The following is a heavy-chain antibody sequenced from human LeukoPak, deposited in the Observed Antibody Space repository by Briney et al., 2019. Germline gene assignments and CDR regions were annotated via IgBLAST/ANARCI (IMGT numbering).Heavy chain of an antibody. J-gene: IGHJ3*02. CDR1: GFTFSGYT. Sequence: GGSLRLSCAASGFTFSGYTMNWVRQAPGKGPEWVSSISGSGITTNYADSVKGRFTISRDNSKNTLYLQMNSLRAEDTAVYYCAKDPVLLWFGELKDAFDIWGQGTMVTVSS. CDR2: ISGSGITT. D-gene: IGHD3-10*01. V-gene: IGHV3-23*01. CDR3: AKDPVLLWFGELKDAFDI.